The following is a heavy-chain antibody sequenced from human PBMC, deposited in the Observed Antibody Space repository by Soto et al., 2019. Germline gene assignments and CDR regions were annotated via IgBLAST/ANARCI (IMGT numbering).Heavy chain of an antibody. CDR3: ARVLWFGELLPYYYYYGMDV. CDR2: IYHSGST. D-gene: IGHD3-10*01. CDR1: GGSISSSNW. V-gene: IGHV4-4*01. J-gene: IGHJ6*02. Sequence: SETLSLTCAVSGGSISSSNWWSWVRQPPGKGLEWIGEIYHSGSTNYNPSLKSRVTISVDKSKNQFSLKLSSVTAADTAVYCCARVLWFGELLPYYYYYGMDVWGQGTTVTVSS.